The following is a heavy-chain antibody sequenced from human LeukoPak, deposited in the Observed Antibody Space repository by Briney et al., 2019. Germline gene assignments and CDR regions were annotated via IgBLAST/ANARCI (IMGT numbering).Heavy chain of an antibody. J-gene: IGHJ3*02. CDR2: INPSGGGT. CDR3: ATALSGSYVGDAFDI. V-gene: IGHV1-46*01. D-gene: IGHD1-26*01. Sequence: ASVKVSCKASGYTFTSYYMHWVRQAPGQGLEWMGIINPSGGGTSNVQKFQGRVTVTRDTSTNTVYMELSSLRSEDTAVYYCATALSGSYVGDAFDIWGQGTMVTVSS. CDR1: GYTFTSYY.